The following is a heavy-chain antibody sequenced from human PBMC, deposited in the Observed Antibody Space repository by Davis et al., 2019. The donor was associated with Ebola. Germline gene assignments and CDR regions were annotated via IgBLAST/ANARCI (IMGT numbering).Heavy chain of an antibody. D-gene: IGHD4-17*01. CDR2: IKEDGSET. V-gene: IGHV3-7*03. Sequence: GESLKISCAASGFTFSSYSMSWVRQAPGKGLEWVANIKEDGSETHYVDSVKGRFTISRDNAKSSLYLQMNSLGAEDTAVYYCARHTYGDHFDYWGQGTLVTVSS. CDR3: ARHTYGDHFDY. J-gene: IGHJ4*02. CDR1: GFTFSSYS.